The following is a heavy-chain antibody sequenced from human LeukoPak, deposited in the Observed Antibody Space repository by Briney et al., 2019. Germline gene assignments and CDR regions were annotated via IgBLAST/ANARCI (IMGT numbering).Heavy chain of an antibody. CDR3: AKELGVGRDCSSTSCPEFSDY. Sequence: GGSLRLSCAASGFTFSSYWMSWVRQAPGKGLEWVANIKQDGSEKYYVDSVKGRFTISRDNAKNSLYLQMNSLRAEDTAVYYCAKELGVGRDCSSTSCPEFSDYWGQGTLVTVSS. D-gene: IGHD2-2*01. CDR1: GFTFSSYW. J-gene: IGHJ4*02. V-gene: IGHV3-7*03. CDR2: IKQDGSEK.